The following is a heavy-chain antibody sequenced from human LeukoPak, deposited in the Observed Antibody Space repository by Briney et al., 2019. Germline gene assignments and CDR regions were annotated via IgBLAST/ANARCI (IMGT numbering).Heavy chain of an antibody. J-gene: IGHJ4*02. Sequence: SETLSLTCAVSGGSISSSNWWSWVRQPPGKGLEWIGEIYHSGSTNYNPSLKSRVTISVDKSKNQFSLKLSSVTAADTAVYYCARDPFSSSLPYFDYWGQGTLVTVSS. CDR1: GGSISSSNW. CDR3: ARDPFSSSLPYFDY. D-gene: IGHD6-13*01. V-gene: IGHV4-4*02. CDR2: IYHSGST.